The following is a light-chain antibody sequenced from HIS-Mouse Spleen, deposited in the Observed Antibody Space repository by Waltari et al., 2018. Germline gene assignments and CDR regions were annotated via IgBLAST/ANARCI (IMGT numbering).Light chain of an antibody. CDR1: QSVSSY. CDR2: DAS. J-gene: IGKJ4*02. CDR3: QQRSNWPLT. Sequence: EIVLTQSPATLSLSPGERATLSGRASQSVSSYLTWYQQKPGQAPRPLIYDASNRATGIPARFSGSGSGTDFTLTISSLEPEDFAVYYCQQRSNWPLTFGGGTKVEIK. V-gene: IGKV3-11*01.